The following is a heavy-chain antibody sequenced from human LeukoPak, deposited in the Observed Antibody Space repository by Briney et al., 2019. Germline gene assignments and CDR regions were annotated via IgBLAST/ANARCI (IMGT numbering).Heavy chain of an antibody. D-gene: IGHD5-12*01. V-gene: IGHV3-23*01. Sequence: GGSLRLSCAASGFTFSSYAMSWVRQAPGKGLEWVSAISGSGGSTYYADSAKGRFTISRDNSKNTLYLQMNSLRAEDTAVYYCAKDDPDIVATYGMDVWGQGTTVTVSS. J-gene: IGHJ6*02. CDR2: ISGSGGST. CDR3: AKDDPDIVATYGMDV. CDR1: GFTFSSYA.